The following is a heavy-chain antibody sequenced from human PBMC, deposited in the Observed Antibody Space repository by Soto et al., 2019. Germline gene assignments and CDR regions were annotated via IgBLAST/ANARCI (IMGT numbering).Heavy chain of an antibody. D-gene: IGHD2-2*02. Sequence: SETLSLTCTVSGGSISNYYWSWIRQPPGKGPEWIGYIYYSGSTNHNPSLKSRVTISVDTSKNQFSLNLSSVTAADTAVYYCARLIDYCSSTRCYTGYYYYMDVWGKGTTVTVSS. CDR2: IYYSGST. CDR1: GGSISNYY. J-gene: IGHJ6*03. CDR3: ARLIDYCSSTRCYTGYYYYMDV. V-gene: IGHV4-59*01.